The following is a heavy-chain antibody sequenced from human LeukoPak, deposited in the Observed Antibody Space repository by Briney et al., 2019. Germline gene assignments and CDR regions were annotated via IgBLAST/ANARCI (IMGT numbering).Heavy chain of an antibody. J-gene: IGHJ4*02. CDR1: GGTFSSYA. Sequence: VASVKVSCKASGGTFSSYAISWVRQAPGQGLEWMGRIIPIFGTANYAQKFQGRVTITTDESTSTAYMELSSLRSEDTAVYYCARDSPATDSNFDYWGQGTLVTVSS. CDR2: IIPIFGTA. CDR3: ARDSPATDSNFDY. V-gene: IGHV1-69*05. D-gene: IGHD3-3*01.